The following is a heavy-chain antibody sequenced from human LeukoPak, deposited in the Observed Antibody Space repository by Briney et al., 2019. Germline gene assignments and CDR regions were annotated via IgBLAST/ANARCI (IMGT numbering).Heavy chain of an antibody. CDR2: IYGGGST. J-gene: IGHJ4*02. Sequence: QSGGSLRLSCAASGFTVSSNYMSWVRQAPGKGLEWVSVIYGGGSTYYADSVKGRFTISRDNSKNTLYLQMNSLRAGDTAVYYCARSGYLYYFDYWGQGTLVTVSS. D-gene: IGHD1-26*01. CDR3: ARSGYLYYFDY. V-gene: IGHV3-66*01. CDR1: GFTVSSNY.